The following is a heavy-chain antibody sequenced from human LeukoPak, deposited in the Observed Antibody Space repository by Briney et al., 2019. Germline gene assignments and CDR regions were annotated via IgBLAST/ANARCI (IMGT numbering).Heavy chain of an antibody. V-gene: IGHV1-46*01. Sequence: ASVKVSCKASGYIFTSYSIHWVRQAPGQGLEWMGVINPSGGSTRYAQKFQGRVTITRNTSISTAYMELSSLRSEDTAVYYCARGGSSYYDFWSGYPPSYYFDYWGQGTLVTVSS. CDR3: ARGGSSYYDFWSGYPPSYYFDY. CDR2: INPSGGST. D-gene: IGHD3-3*01. CDR1: GYIFTSYS. J-gene: IGHJ4*02.